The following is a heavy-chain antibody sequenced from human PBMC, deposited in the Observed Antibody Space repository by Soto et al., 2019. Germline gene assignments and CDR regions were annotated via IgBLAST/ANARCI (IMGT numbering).Heavy chain of an antibody. Sequence: SETLSLTCTVSGGSISSYYWSWIRQPPGKGLEWIGYIYYSGSTNYNPSLKSRVTISVDTSKNQFSLKLSSVTAADTAVYYCARSRTAAGRCDYWGQGTMVTVSA. CDR1: GGSISSYY. V-gene: IGHV4-59*01. CDR3: ARSRTAAGRCDY. CDR2: IYYSGST. J-gene: IGHJ4*02. D-gene: IGHD6-13*01.